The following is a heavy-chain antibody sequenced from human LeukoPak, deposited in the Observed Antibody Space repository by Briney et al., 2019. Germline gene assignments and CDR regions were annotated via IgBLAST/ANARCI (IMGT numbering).Heavy chain of an antibody. CDR1: GGSIIIDNYY. V-gene: IGHV4-39*02. CDR2: MSYAGHT. CDR3: ARDTYLYRGGSDY. J-gene: IGHJ4*02. Sequence: SETLSPTCTVSGGSIIIDNYYWSWIRQPPGKGLLWIGNMSYAGHTYYNPSLQSRVTISVDTSKNQFSLNLASVTAADTAIYYCARDTYLYRGGSDYWGLGTLVTVSS. D-gene: IGHD3-16*01.